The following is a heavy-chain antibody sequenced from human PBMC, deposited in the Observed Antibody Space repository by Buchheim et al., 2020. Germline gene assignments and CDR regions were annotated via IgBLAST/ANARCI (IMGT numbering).Heavy chain of an antibody. CDR1: GGSINRGGYY. V-gene: IGHV4-31*03. Sequence: QMQLQESGPGLVKPLQTLSLTCTVSGGSINRGGYYWSWIRQHSVRGLEWIRYIYYTGATYYSTSLKSRVSISVDMSKNQFSLRVNSVTAADTAVYFCARDGYNNFGEYFAMDVWGQGT. D-gene: IGHD4-11*01. J-gene: IGHJ6*02. CDR2: IYYTGAT. CDR3: ARDGYNNFGEYFAMDV.